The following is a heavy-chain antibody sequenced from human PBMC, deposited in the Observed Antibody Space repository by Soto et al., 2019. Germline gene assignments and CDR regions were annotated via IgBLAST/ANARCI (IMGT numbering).Heavy chain of an antibody. D-gene: IGHD6-6*01. CDR3: AKGSSTGVAARLYYYGMDV. CDR2: ISYDGSNK. CDR1: GFTFSSYG. V-gene: IGHV3-30*18. J-gene: IGHJ6*02. Sequence: GGSLRLSCAASGFTFSSYGMHWVRQAPGKGLEWVAVISYDGSNKYYADSVKGRFTISRDNSKNTLYLQMNSLRAEDTAVYYCAKGSSTGVAARLYYYGMDVWGQGTTVTVSS.